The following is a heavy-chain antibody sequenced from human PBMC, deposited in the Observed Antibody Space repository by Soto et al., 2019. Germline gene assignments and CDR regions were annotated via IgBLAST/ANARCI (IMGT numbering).Heavy chain of an antibody. D-gene: IGHD2-15*01. Sequence: SETLSLTCTVSGGSISSYYWSWIRQPPGKGLEWIGYIYYSGSTNYNPSLKSRVTISVDTSKNQFSLKLSSVTAADTAVYYCARGGGRDGYTSWGQGTLVTVS. CDR2: IYYSGST. V-gene: IGHV4-59*01. J-gene: IGHJ4*02. CDR3: ARGGGRDGYTS. CDR1: GGSISSYY.